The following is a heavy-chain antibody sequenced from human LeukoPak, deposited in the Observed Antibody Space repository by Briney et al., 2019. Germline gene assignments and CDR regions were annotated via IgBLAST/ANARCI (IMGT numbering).Heavy chain of an antibody. J-gene: IGHJ6*03. D-gene: IGHD3-3*01. CDR3: ARDLNRSGYSNYYHYYYMDV. CDR1: GGTFSSYA. V-gene: IGHV1-69*13. Sequence: ASVKVSCKASGGTFSSYAISWVRQAPGQGLEWMGGIIPIFGTANYAQKFQGRVTITADESTSTAYMELSSLRSEDTAVYYCARDLNRSGYSNYYHYYYMDVWGKGTTVTVSS. CDR2: IIPIFGTA.